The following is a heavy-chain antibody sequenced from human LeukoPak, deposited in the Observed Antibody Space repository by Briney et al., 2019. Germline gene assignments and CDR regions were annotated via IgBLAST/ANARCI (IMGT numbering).Heavy chain of an antibody. J-gene: IGHJ4*02. Sequence: KTSETLSLTCTVSGGSISSATYYWNWIRQPAGKGLERIGRIYTGESTNYNPSLKSRVTISVDTSKNQFSLKLSSVTAADTALYYCAASALAAAGTDYWGQGILVTVSS. CDR2: IYTGEST. CDR1: GGSISSATYY. D-gene: IGHD6-13*01. V-gene: IGHV4-61*02. CDR3: AASALAAAGTDY.